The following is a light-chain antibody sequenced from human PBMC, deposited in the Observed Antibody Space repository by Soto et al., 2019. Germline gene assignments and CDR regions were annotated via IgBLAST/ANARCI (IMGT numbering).Light chain of an antibody. CDR3: QQYYTPPAT. V-gene: IGKV4-1*01. CDR2: WAS. Sequence: DIVMTQSPDSLAVSLGERATINCKSSQSVLYSSNNKNYLAWYQQKPGQPPKLLIYWASTRESGVPDRFSGSWSGTDFPLTISSLRAEAGAAYNCQQYYTPPATFGQGTKVEIK. CDR1: QSVLYSSNNKNY. J-gene: IGKJ1*01.